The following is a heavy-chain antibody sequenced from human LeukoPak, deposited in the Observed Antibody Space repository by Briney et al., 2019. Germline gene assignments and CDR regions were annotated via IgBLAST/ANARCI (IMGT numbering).Heavy chain of an antibody. CDR1: GGSISSGDYY. J-gene: IGHJ4*02. V-gene: IGHV4-30-4*01. CDR3: ARSGYVTWFDY. Sequence: SETLSLTCTVSGGSISSGDYYWSWIRQPPGKGLEWIGYIYYSGSTYYNPSLKSRVTISVDRSKNQFSLKLSSVTAADTAVYYCARSGYVTWFDYWGQGTLVTVSS. D-gene: IGHD5-12*01. CDR2: IYYSGST.